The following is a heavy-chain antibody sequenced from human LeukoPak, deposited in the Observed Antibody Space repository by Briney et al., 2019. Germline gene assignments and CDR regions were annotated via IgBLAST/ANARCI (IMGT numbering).Heavy chain of an antibody. J-gene: IGHJ4*02. CDR3: ARAYDILTGLDY. D-gene: IGHD3-9*01. CDR1: GFTVSSNY. V-gene: IGHV3-53*01. CDR2: IYSGGST. Sequence: GGSLRLSCAASGFTVSSNYMSWVRQAPGKGLEWASVIYSGGSTYYADSVKGRFTISRDNSKNTLYLQMNSLRAEDTAVYYCARAYDILTGLDYWGQGTLVTVSS.